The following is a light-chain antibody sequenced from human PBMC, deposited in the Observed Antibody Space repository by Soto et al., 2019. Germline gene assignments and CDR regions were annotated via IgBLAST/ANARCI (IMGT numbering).Light chain of an antibody. V-gene: IGLV1-47*02. J-gene: IGLJ3*02. CDR3: VAWDDSLSGRV. CDR1: GSNIGSHD. CDR2: RND. Sequence: QPVLTQPPSASGTPGQRVTISCSGSGSNIGSHDVYWYQHLPGTAPKVLIYRNDQRPSGVPDRFSASRSGTSASLAISGLRSEDEADYYCVAWDDSLSGRVFGGGIKLTVL.